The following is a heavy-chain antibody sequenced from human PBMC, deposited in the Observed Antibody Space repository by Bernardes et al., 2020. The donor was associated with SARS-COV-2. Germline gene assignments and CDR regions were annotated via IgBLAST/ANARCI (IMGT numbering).Heavy chain of an antibody. CDR3: AKDALAGGTVILYNWFDA. V-gene: IGHV3-30*18. J-gene: IGHJ5*02. CDR1: GFTLNTYG. CDR2: ISYNGGHT. D-gene: IGHD1-7*01. Sequence: GGSLRLSCAASGFTLNTYGMYWVRQAPGKGLEWVAVISYNGGHTYYADSVKGRFTISRDNSKDTVYLQMNSLRPEDTAVYYCAKDALAGGTVILYNWFDAWSQGTLVTVSS.